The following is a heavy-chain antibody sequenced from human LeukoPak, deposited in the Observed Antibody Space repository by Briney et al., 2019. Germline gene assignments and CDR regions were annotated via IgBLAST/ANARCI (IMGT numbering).Heavy chain of an antibody. V-gene: IGHV3-21*04. D-gene: IGHD3-22*01. CDR1: GFTFSSYS. Sequence: PGGSLRLSCAASGFTFSSYSMNWVRQAPGKGLEWVSSISSSSSYIYYADSVKGRFTISRDNAKNTLYLQMNSLRAEDTAVYYCAKDEGRNYYDSSGYARQDYWGQGTLVTVSS. CDR3: AKDEGRNYYDSSGYARQDY. CDR2: ISSSSSYI. J-gene: IGHJ4*02.